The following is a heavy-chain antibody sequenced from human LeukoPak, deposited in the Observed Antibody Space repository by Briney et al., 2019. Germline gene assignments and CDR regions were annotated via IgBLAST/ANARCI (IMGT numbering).Heavy chain of an antibody. D-gene: IGHD5-12*01. J-gene: IGHJ4*02. V-gene: IGHV4-4*02. CDR1: GDSIISINW. CDR3: ARAYGGSDY. Sequence: SGTLSLTCAVSGDSIISINWWSWVRQPPGKGLEWIGEIYHSGITKYSPSLKSRVTISVDTSKNQFSLKLSSVTAADTAVYYCARAYGGSDYWGQGTLVTVSS. CDR2: IYHSGIT.